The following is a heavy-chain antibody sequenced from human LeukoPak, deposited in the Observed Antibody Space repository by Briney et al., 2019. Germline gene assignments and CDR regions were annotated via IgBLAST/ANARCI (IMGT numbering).Heavy chain of an antibody. J-gene: IGHJ4*02. Sequence: ASVKVSCKVSGYTXTELSMHGVRQAPGKGLEWMGGFDPEDGETIYAQKFQGRVNMTEDTSTDTAYMELSSLRSEDTAVYYCATLWYYDILTGYSPDYWGQGTLVTVSS. CDR1: GYTXTELS. D-gene: IGHD3-9*01. CDR2: FDPEDGET. CDR3: ATLWYYDILTGYSPDY. V-gene: IGHV1-24*01.